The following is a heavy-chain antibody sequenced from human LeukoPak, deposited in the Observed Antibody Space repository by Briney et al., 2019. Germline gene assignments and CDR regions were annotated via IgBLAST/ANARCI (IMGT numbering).Heavy chain of an antibody. Sequence: GGSLRLSCAASGFTFSTYNMNWVRQAPGKGLEWISYINADSSTIQYADSVRGRFTTSRDNAKNSLYPQMNSLRAEDTAVYYCVRDNSRGQSLGVIYWGQGSLVTVSS. V-gene: IGHV3-48*01. D-gene: IGHD3-22*01. J-gene: IGHJ4*02. CDR3: VRDNSRGQSLGVIY. CDR1: GFTFSTYN. CDR2: INADSSTI.